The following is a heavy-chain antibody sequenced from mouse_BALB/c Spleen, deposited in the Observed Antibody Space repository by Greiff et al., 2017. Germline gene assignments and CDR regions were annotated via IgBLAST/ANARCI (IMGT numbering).Heavy chain of an antibody. Sequence: DVKLVESGGGLVQPGGSLKLSCAASGFTFSSYTMSWVRQTPEKRLEWVAYISNGGGSTYYPDTVKGRFTISRDNAKNTLYLQMSSLKSEDTAMYYCARHAGTSAWFAYWGQGTLVTVSA. CDR2: ISNGGGST. CDR1: GFTFSSYT. CDR3: ARHAGTSAWFAY. V-gene: IGHV5-12-2*01. D-gene: IGHD4-1*01. J-gene: IGHJ3*01.